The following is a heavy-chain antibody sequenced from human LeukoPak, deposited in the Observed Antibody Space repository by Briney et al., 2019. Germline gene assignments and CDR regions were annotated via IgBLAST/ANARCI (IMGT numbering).Heavy chain of an antibody. J-gene: IGHJ4*02. CDR1: GFTFSNAW. V-gene: IGHV3-15*01. D-gene: IGHD6-19*01. Sequence: KSGGSLRRSCAASGFTFSNAWMSWVRQAPGKGLEWVGRIKSKTDGGTTDYAAPVKGRFTISRDDSKNTLYLQMNSLKTEDTAVYYCTTAGSGWYSGAGPEYWGQGTLVTVSS. CDR2: IKSKTDGGTT. CDR3: TTAGSGWYSGAGPEY.